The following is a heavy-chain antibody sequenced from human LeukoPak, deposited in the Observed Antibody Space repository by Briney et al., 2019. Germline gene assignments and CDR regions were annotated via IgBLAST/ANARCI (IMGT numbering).Heavy chain of an antibody. CDR2: ISSSSSTI. CDR3: ASREAGFDY. D-gene: IGHD1-26*01. J-gene: IGHJ4*02. V-gene: IGHV3-48*01. CDR1: GFTFSSYS. Sequence: GGSLRLSCAASGFTFSSYSMNWVRQAPGKGLEWVSCISSSSSTIYYADSVKGRFTISRDNAKNSLYLQMNSLRAEDTAVYYCASREAGFDYWGQGTLVTVSS.